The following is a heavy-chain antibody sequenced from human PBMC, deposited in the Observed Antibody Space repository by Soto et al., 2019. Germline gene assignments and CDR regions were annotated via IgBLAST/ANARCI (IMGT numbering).Heavy chain of an antibody. CDR1: GGSISSYY. V-gene: IGHV4-59*04. D-gene: IGHD3-16*02. Sequence: SETLSLTCTVSGGSISSYYWSWIRQPPGKGLEWIGSINYSGKTYYNPSLKSRVTISVDTSKNWFSLKLSSVTAADTAVYYCARTYDYVWGSYRSYYFDYWRQGTLVTVSS. CDR2: INYSGKT. J-gene: IGHJ4*02. CDR3: ARTYDYVWGSYRSYYFDY.